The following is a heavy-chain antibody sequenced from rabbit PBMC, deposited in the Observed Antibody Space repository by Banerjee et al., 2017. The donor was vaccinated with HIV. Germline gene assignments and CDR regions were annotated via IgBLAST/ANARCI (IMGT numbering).Heavy chain of an antibody. V-gene: IGHV1S40*01. CDR3: ARSNINSDAANL. CDR2: IYTSSGST. D-gene: IGHD6-1*01. CDR1: GFDLSNNYY. Sequence: QSLEESGGDLVKPEGSLTLTCKASGFDLSNNYYMCWVRQAPGKGLEWIACIYTSSGSTYYASWAKGRFTISKASSTSVTLQMTSLTVADTATYFCARSNINSDAANLWGQGTLVTVS. J-gene: IGHJ4*01.